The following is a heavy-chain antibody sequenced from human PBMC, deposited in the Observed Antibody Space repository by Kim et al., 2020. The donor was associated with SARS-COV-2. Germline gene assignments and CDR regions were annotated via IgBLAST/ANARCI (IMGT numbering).Heavy chain of an antibody. CDR2: ISAYNGNT. V-gene: IGHV1-18*04. D-gene: IGHD3-10*01. CDR1: GYTFTSYG. J-gene: IGHJ4*02. CDR3: AREGEGLWFGELLFYFDY. Sequence: ASVKVSCKASGYTFTSYGISWVRQAPGQGLEWMGWISAYNGNTNYAQKLQGRVTMTTDTSTSTAYMELRSLRSDDTAVYYCAREGEGLWFGELLFYFDYWGQGTLVTVSS.